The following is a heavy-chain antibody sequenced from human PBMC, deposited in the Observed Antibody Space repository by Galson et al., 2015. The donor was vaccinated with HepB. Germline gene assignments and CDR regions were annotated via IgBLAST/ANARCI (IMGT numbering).Heavy chain of an antibody. CDR3: ARHEEYAIFGVVRSATFDY. CDR1: GGSISSSSYY. D-gene: IGHD3-3*01. J-gene: IGHJ4*02. V-gene: IGHV4-39*01. Sequence: ETLSLTCTVSGGSISSSSYYWGWIRQPPGKGLEWIGSIYYSGSTYYNPSLKSRVTISVDTSKNQFSLKLSSVTAADTAVYYCARHEEYAIFGVVRSATFDYWGQGTLVTVSS. CDR2: IYYSGST.